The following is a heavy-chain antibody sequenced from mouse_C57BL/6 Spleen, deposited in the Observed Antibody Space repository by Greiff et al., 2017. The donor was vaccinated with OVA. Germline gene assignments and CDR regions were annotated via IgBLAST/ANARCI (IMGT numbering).Heavy chain of an antibody. V-gene: IGHV1-61*01. J-gene: IGHJ4*01. D-gene: IGHD1-1*01. Sequence: QVQPQQSGAELVRPGSSVKLSCKASGYTFTSYWMDWVKQRPGQGLEWIGNIYPSDSETHYNQKFKDKATLTVDKSSSTAYMQLSSLTSEDSAVYYCAIYYYGSSSYYAMDYWGQGTSVTVSS. CDR3: AIYYYGSSSYYAMDY. CDR1: GYTFTSYW. CDR2: IYPSDSET.